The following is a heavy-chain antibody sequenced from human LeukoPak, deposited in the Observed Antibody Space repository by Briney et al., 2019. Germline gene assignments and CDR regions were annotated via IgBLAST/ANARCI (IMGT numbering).Heavy chain of an antibody. Sequence: GGSLRLSRAASRFTFSSYRMNWVRQAPGKGLEWVSSISSSSSYIYYADSVKGRFTISRDNAKNSLYLQMNSLRAEDTAVYYCARVGRYGDYVFDYWGQGTLVTVSS. J-gene: IGHJ4*02. CDR2: ISSSSSYI. CDR3: ARVGRYGDYVFDY. D-gene: IGHD4-17*01. V-gene: IGHV3-21*01. CDR1: RFTFSSYR.